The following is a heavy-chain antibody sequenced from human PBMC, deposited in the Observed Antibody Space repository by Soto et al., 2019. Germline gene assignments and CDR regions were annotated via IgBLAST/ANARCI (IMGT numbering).Heavy chain of an antibody. D-gene: IGHD5-18*01. CDR2: INHSGST. CDR3: APKEMDTMSGKG. Sequence: SETLSLTCAFYDGSFSGYYWSWIRQPPGKWLEWIGEINHSGSTNYNPSLKSRVTISVDTSKNQFSLKLSSVTAADTAVYYCAPKEMDTMSGKGWGQGTLVTVSS. V-gene: IGHV4-34*01. J-gene: IGHJ4*02. CDR1: DGSFSGYY.